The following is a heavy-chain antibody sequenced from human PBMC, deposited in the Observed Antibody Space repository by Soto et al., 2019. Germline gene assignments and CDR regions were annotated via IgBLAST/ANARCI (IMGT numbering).Heavy chain of an antibody. CDR3: ARGGSRITMVRGVITWFDP. CDR2: ISSSSSTI. V-gene: IGHV3-48*02. Sequence: PGGSLRLSCAASGFTFSSYSMNWVRQAPGKGLEWVSYISSSSSTIYYADSVKGRFTISRDNAQNSLYLQMNSLRDEDTAVYYCARGGSRITMVRGVITWFDPWGQGTLVTVSS. J-gene: IGHJ5*02. D-gene: IGHD3-10*01. CDR1: GFTFSSYS.